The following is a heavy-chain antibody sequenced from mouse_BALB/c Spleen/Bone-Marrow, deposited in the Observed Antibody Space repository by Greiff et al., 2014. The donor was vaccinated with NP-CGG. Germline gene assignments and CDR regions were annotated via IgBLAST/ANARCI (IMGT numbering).Heavy chain of an antibody. CDR1: GFSLTNYG. V-gene: IGHV2-9*02. D-gene: IGHD2-3*01. J-gene: IGHJ4*01. CDR2: IWAGGST. Sequence: QVHVKQSGPGLVAPSQSLSITCTVSGFSLTNYGVHWVRQPPGKGLEWLGVIWAGGSTNYNSALMSRLSITKDNSKNQVFLKMNSLQTADTAMYYCARDGYYVVMDYWGQGTSVTVSS. CDR3: ARDGYYVVMDY.